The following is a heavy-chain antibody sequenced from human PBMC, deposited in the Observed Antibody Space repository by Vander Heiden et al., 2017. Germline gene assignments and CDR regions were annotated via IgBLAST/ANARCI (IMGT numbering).Heavy chain of an antibody. Sequence: EVQLVESGGGLVQPGRSLRLSCAASGFTFVDYAMHCVRQGTGKGLEWVSGSRWNSGSIGYAYSVKGRVTISRDNAKNSLYLQMNSLRAEDTDWYYCGKLNSHSGGSLGWGEGPTVNVSS. J-gene: IGHJ6*04. CDR2: SRWNSGSI. CDR3: GKLNSHSGGSLG. V-gene: IGHV3-9*01. D-gene: IGHD1-26*01. CDR1: GFTFVDYA.